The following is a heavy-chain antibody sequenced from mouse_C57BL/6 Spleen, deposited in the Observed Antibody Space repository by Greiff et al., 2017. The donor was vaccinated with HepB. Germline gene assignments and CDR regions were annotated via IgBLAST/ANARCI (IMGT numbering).Heavy chain of an antibody. D-gene: IGHD1-1*01. V-gene: IGHV1-64*01. J-gene: IGHJ3*01. CDR3: ARDDGSSQFAY. CDR2: IHPNSGST. CDR1: GYTFTSYW. Sequence: QVQLQQPGAELVKPGASVKLSCKASGYTFTSYWMHWVKQRPGQGLEWIGMIHPNSGSTNYNEKFKSKATLTVDKSSSTAYMQLSSLTSEDSAVYYCARDDGSSQFAYWGQGTLVTVSA.